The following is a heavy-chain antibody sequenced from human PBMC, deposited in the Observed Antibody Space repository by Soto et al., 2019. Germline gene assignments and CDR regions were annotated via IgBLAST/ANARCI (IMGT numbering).Heavy chain of an antibody. J-gene: IGHJ4*02. V-gene: IGHV4-31*03. CDR1: GGSISSGGYY. CDR2: IYYGGTA. D-gene: IGHD3-10*01. Sequence: QVQLQESGPGLVKPSQTLSLTCTVSGGSISSGGYYWSWIRQHPGKGLEWIGYIYYGGTAYYDPSLKSRVTRAVDTSKNQFSLNLSSVTAADTAVYYCARGITMVRGVIFSPYFSYWGQGTLVTVSS. CDR3: ARGITMVRGVIFSPYFSY.